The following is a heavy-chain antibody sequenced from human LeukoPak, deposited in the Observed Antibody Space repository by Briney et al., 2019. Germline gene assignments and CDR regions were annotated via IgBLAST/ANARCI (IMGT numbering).Heavy chain of an antibody. J-gene: IGHJ5*02. Sequence: GRSLRLSCAASGFTFDDYAMHWVRQAPGKGLEWVSGISWNSGSIGYADSVKGRFTISRDNAKNSLYLQMNSLRAEDTASYYCALCNETRDWFDPWGQGTLVTVSS. CDR3: ALCNETRDWFDP. V-gene: IGHV3-9*01. CDR1: GFTFDDYA. CDR2: ISWNSGSI.